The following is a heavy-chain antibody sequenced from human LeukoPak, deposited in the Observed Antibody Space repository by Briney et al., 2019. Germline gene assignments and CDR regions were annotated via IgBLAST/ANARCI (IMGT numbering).Heavy chain of an antibody. V-gene: IGHV3-21*01. CDR3: AHFPNSGSYPRWTTRFDP. CDR1: GFTFSSYS. J-gene: IGHJ5*02. D-gene: IGHD1-26*01. Sequence: PGGSLRLSCAASGFTFSSYSMNWVRQAPGKGLEWVSSISSSSSYIYYADSVKGRFTISRDNAKNSLYLQMNSLRAEDTAVYYCAHFPNSGSYPRWTTRFDPWGQGTLVTVSS. CDR2: ISSSSSYI.